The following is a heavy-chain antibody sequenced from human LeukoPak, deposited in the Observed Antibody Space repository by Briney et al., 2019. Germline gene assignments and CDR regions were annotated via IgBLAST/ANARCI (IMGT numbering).Heavy chain of an antibody. Sequence: GGSLRLSCAASGFTFTSFAMSWARQAGGKGLELVSVIYSGGSTYYADSVKGRFTISRDNSKNTLYLQMNSLRAEDTAVYYCARGFSGSSSWSYQSLYYYYYYMDVWGKGTTVTVSS. V-gene: IGHV3-53*01. CDR3: ARGFSGSSSWSYQSLYYYYYYMDV. D-gene: IGHD6-13*01. CDR2: IYSGGST. J-gene: IGHJ6*03. CDR1: GFTFTSFA.